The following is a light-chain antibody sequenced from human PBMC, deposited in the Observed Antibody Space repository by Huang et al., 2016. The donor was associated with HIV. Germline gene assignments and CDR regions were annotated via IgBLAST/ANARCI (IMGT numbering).Light chain of an antibody. J-gene: IGKJ1*01. CDR2: GAS. CDR1: QSVSSN. CDR3: QQYNNWWT. V-gene: IGKV3-15*01. Sequence: EIVMTQSPATLSVSPGERATLSCRASQSVSSNLAWYQQKPGQAPRLLIYGASTRATGIPARVSGSGSGTEFTLTISSPQSEDFAVYYCQQYNNWWTFGQGTKVEIK.